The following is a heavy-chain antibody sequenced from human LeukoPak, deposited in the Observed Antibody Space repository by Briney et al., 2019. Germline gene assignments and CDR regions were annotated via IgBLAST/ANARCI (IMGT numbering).Heavy chain of an antibody. D-gene: IGHD3-22*01. J-gene: IGHJ5*02. Sequence: ASVKVSCKASGYTFTSYYMHWVRQAPGQGLEWIGIINPSGGSTSYAQKFQGRVTMTRDTSTSTVYMELSSLRSEDTAVYYCARDDVYYDSSGYNWFDPWGQGTLVTVSS. V-gene: IGHV1-46*01. CDR2: INPSGGST. CDR1: GYTFTSYY. CDR3: ARDDVYYDSSGYNWFDP.